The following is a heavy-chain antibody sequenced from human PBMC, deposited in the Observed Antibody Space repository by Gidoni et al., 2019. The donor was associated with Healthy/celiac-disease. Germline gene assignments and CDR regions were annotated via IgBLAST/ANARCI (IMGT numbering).Heavy chain of an antibody. CDR1: GFTFSSYG. D-gene: IGHD2-2*01. CDR2: IRYDGSNK. J-gene: IGHJ4*02. CDR3: AKDIIVVVPAAIGGVDY. V-gene: IGHV3-30*02. Sequence: QVQLVESGGGVVQPGGSLRLSCAASGFTFSSYGMHWVRQAPGKGLEWVAFIRYDGSNKYYADSVKGRSTISRDNSKNTLYLQMNSLRAEDTAVYYCAKDIIVVVPAAIGGVDYWGQGTLVTVSS.